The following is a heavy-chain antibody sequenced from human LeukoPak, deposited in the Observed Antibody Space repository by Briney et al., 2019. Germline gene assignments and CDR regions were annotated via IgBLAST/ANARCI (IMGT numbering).Heavy chain of an antibody. Sequence: GGSLRLSCAASGFTFSSYAMSWVRQAPGKGLEWVSAISGSGGSTYYADSVKGRFTISRDNSKNTLYLQMSSLRAEEKAVYYSAKQAFTFGGVIVIFFFDYWGLGTLVTVST. V-gene: IGHV3-23*01. CDR3: AKQAFTFGGVIVIFFFDY. D-gene: IGHD3-16*02. CDR2: ISGSGGST. CDR1: GFTFSSYA. J-gene: IGHJ4*02.